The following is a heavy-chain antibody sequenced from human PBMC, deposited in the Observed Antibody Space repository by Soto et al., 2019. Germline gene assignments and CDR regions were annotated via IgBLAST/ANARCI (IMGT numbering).Heavy chain of an antibody. J-gene: IGHJ2*01. CDR3: ARAGRRDGYNFYWYFDL. Sequence: ASVKVSCKASGGTFSSYAISWVRQAPGQGLEWMGGIIPIFGTANYAQKFQGRVTITADKSTSTAYMELSSLRSEDTAVYYCARAGRRDGYNFYWYFDLWGRGTLVTVS. CDR1: GGTFSSYA. CDR2: IIPIFGTA. V-gene: IGHV1-69*06. D-gene: IGHD5-12*01.